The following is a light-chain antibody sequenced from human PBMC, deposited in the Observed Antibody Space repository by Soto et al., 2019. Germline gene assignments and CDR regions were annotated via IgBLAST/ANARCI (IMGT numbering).Light chain of an antibody. CDR2: GAS. Sequence: EIVMTQSPATLSVSPGERVTLSCRASQSVSSRLAWYQQKPGQSPRLLIYGASTRATGIPARFSGSGSGTEFTLTISSLQSEDFGVYYCHQYNNLWTFGQGT. J-gene: IGKJ1*01. CDR3: HQYNNLWT. CDR1: QSVSSR. V-gene: IGKV3-15*01.